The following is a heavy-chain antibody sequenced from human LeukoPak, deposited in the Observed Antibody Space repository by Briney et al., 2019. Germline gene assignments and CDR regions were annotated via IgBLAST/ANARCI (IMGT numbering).Heavy chain of an antibody. CDR1: GFTFSDHY. D-gene: IGHD3-9*01. J-gene: IGHJ5*02. CDR3: ARGGPVLRYFDWLLPGRWFDP. CDR2: INHSGST. Sequence: GSLRLSCAASGFTFSDHYMDWVRQAPGKGLEWIGEINHSGSTNYNPSLKSRVTISVDTSKNQFSLKLSSVTAADTAVYYCARGGPVLRYFDWLLPGRWFDPWGQGTLVTVSS. V-gene: IGHV4-34*01.